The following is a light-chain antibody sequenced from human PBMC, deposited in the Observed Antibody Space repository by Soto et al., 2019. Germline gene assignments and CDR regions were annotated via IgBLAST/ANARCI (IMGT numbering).Light chain of an antibody. CDR3: SSYTSSSTYV. Sequence: QCVRTQPASVSGAAVQAVTIFCTGTSSDVGSYSRVSWYQQPPGTAPKLMIYEVSYRPSGVPDRFSGSKSGNTASLTISGLQAEDEADYYCSSYTSSSTYVFGTGTKVTVL. V-gene: IGLV2-18*02. CDR1: SSDVGSYSR. J-gene: IGLJ1*01. CDR2: EVS.